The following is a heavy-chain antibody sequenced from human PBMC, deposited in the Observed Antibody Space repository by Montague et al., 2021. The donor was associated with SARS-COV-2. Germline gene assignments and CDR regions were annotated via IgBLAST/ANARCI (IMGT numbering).Heavy chain of an antibody. CDR3: ARLLRSCSNGVCRTYYYYAMDV. Sequence: SETLSLTCTVSGGSISDYYWSWIRQSPGKGLEWIGYTYYSGSTKYNPFLESRVTVSVDRSKNQVSLKLSSVTPADTAVYYCARLLRSCSNGVCRTYYYYAMDVWGQGTTVTVSS. V-gene: IGHV4-59*01. D-gene: IGHD2-8*01. CDR1: GGSISDYY. J-gene: IGHJ6*02. CDR2: TYYSGST.